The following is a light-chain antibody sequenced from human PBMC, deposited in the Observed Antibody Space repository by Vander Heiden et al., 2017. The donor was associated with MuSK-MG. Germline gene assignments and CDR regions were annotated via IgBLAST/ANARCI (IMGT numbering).Light chain of an antibody. CDR1: QDIRTD. CDR3: LQHHDYPRR. CDR2: AAS. Sequence: IQMTQSPSSLSASVGDRVTITCRASQDIRTDLGWYQQEPGKAPKRLIYAASSLQSGVPSRFSGSGSGAEFTLTISDLQPEDFATYYCLQHHDYPRRFGQGTRLE. V-gene: IGKV1-17*02. J-gene: IGKJ5*01.